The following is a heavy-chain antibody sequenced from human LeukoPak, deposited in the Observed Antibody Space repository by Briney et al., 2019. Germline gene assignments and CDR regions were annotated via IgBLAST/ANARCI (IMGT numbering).Heavy chain of an antibody. CDR1: GASISSTNW. CDR2: IYYSGST. Sequence: SETLSLTCAVSGASISSTNWWSWVRQPPGKGLEWIGSIYYSGSTYYNPSLKSRVTISVDTSKNQFSLKLSSVTAADTAVYYCARERVWEFDYWGQGTLATVSS. D-gene: IGHD3-16*01. CDR3: ARERVWEFDY. J-gene: IGHJ4*02. V-gene: IGHV4-4*02.